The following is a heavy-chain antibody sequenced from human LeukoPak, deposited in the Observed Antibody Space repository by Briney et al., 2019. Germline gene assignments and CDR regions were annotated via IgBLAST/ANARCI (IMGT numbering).Heavy chain of an antibody. CDR3: ARESMVRGGGGFDY. CDR2: INHSGST. J-gene: IGHJ4*02. V-gene: IGHV4-39*07. Sequence: PSETLSLTCTVSGGSISSSSYYWGRIRQPPGKGLEWIGEINHSGSTNYNPSLKSRVTISVDTSKNQFSLKLSSVTAADTAVYYCARESMVRGGGGFDYWGQGTLVTVSS. CDR1: GGSISSSSYY. D-gene: IGHD3-10*01.